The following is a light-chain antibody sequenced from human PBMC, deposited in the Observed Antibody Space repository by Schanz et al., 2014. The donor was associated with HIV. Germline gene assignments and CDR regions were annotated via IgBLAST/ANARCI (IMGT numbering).Light chain of an antibody. J-gene: IGLJ3*02. V-gene: IGLV2-23*02. CDR3: SSFAGSNIPWV. CDR1: NSDIGSNGL. CDR2: GVT. Sequence: QSALTQPASVSGSPGQSITLSCTGSNSDIGSNGLVSWDQQHPGKSPKLLIYGVTKRPSGVSPRFSGSKSGNTASLTISGLQPEDEADYYCSSFAGSNIPWVFGGGTKVTVL.